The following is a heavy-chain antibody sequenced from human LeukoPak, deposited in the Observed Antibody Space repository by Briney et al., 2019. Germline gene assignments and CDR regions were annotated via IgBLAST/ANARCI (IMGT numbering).Heavy chain of an antibody. J-gene: IGHJ4*02. CDR2: ISYSGST. CDR3: ARGGTYALV. Sequence: PSETLSLTCTVSGGSIRTYFWSWIRQPLGKGLEWIGYISYSGSTNYNPSLKSRVTISVDTSKNQFSLKLNSMTAADTAVYYCARGGTYALVWGQGTLVTVSS. V-gene: IGHV4-59*01. CDR1: GGSIRTYF. D-gene: IGHD3-16*01.